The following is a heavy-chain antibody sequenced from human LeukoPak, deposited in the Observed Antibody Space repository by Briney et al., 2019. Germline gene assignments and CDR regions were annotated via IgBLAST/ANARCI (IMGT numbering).Heavy chain of an antibody. Sequence: SETLSLTCTVSGGSLSSSSTSYWGWIRQPPGKGLEWIGSMNYGGTSHYNPSLKSRVTISVDTSKKHFSLKLSSVTAADTAVYYCASGTYGDYDYDAFDIWGQGTMVTVSS. CDR2: MNYGGTS. CDR1: GGSLSSSSTSY. D-gene: IGHD4-17*01. V-gene: IGHV4-39*01. CDR3: ASGTYGDYDYDAFDI. J-gene: IGHJ3*02.